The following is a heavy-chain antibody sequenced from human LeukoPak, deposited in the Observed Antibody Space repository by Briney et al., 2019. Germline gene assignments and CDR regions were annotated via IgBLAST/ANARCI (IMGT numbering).Heavy chain of an antibody. J-gene: IGHJ5*02. CDR3: ARTGGYSQLFDP. Sequence: PGGSLRLSCAASGFTFSIYAMHWVRQAPGKGLEYVSAITSNGGSAYYANSVKGRFTISRDNAKNSLYLQMNSLRAEDTAVYYCARTGGYSQLFDPWGQGTLVTVSS. D-gene: IGHD5-18*01. V-gene: IGHV3-64*01. CDR2: ITSNGGSA. CDR1: GFTFSIYA.